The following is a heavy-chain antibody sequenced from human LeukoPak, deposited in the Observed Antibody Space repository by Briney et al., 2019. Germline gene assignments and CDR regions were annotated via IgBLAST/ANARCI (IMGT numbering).Heavy chain of an antibody. CDR3: ARDQGGNLQTFLQAAGPAFDY. V-gene: IGHV1-69*13. Sequence: SVKVSCKASGGTFSSYAISWVRQAPGQGLEWMGGIIPIFGTANYAQKFQGRVTITADESTSTAYMELSSLRSEDTAVYYCARDQGGNLQTFLQAAGPAFDYWGQGTLVTVSS. D-gene: IGHD4-23*01. J-gene: IGHJ4*02. CDR2: IIPIFGTA. CDR1: GGTFSSYA.